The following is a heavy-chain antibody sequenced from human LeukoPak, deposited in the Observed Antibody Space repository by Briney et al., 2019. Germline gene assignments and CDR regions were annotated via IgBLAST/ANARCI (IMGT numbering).Heavy chain of an antibody. Sequence: PSETLSLTCTVSGGSISSYYWSWIRQPPGKGLEWIGYIYYSGSTNYNPSLKSRVTISVDTSKNQFSLKLSSVTAADTAVYYCARLMNGATYYYYYYGMDVWGQGTTVTVSS. V-gene: IGHV4-59*08. J-gene: IGHJ6*02. CDR3: ARLMNGATYYYYYYGMDV. D-gene: IGHD5-24*01. CDR2: IYYSGST. CDR1: GGSISSYY.